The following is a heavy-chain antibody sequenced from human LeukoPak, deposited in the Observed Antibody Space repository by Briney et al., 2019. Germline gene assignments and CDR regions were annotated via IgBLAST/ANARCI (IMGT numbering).Heavy chain of an antibody. D-gene: IGHD1-14*01. CDR3: ARGRNQRDLRLLLY. Sequence: GASVKVSCKASGYTSSSYDINWVRQATGQGLEWMGWMNPNSGNTGYAQKFQGRVTMTRNTSISTAYMELSSLRSEDTAMYYCARGRNQRDLRLLLYWGQGTLVTVSS. CDR1: GYTSSSYD. J-gene: IGHJ4*02. CDR2: MNPNSGNT. V-gene: IGHV1-8*01.